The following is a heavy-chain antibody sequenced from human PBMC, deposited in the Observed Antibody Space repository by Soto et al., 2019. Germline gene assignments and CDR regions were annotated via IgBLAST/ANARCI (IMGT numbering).Heavy chain of an antibody. Sequence: SVKNSCKASGGNFFSYDISCVRQAPGKGLEWMGGIFPIFATAKYAQTFQGRVTITADESTSTAYLQLSSLRSEDTAVYYCARVCGYYGGGWGIDPWGQGTLVTVSS. CDR2: IFPIFATA. CDR1: GGNFFSYD. V-gene: IGHV1-69*13. J-gene: IGHJ5*02. D-gene: IGHD3-16*01. CDR3: ARVCGYYGGGWGIDP.